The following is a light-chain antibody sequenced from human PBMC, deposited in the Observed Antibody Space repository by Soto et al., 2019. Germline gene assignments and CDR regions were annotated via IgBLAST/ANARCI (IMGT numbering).Light chain of an antibody. V-gene: IGKV1-39*01. CDR3: QQSYTTPPGT. CDR2: ATS. Sequence: DNQMTPAPSSLSASVGDRVTIPCRASQSISTYLIWYQQKPGKAPKLLIYATSSLQSGVPSRFSGSGSGTDFTLTISSLQPEDFATYYCQQSYTTPPGTFGQGTKVDIK. J-gene: IGKJ1*01. CDR1: QSISTY.